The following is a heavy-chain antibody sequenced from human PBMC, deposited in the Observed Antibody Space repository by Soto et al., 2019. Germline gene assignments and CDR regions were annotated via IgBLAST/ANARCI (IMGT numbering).Heavy chain of an antibody. Sequence: GGSLKISCKASGYSFTNYWIGWVRQMPGKGLEWMGIIYPGDSDTRYSPSFQGQVTISADKSITTDYLQWSSLKASDTAIYYCARRPRGVSGSYYENWGQGVLVTVSS. J-gene: IGHJ4*02. CDR1: GYSFTNYW. CDR2: IYPGDSDT. D-gene: IGHD1-26*01. CDR3: ARRPRGVSGSYYEN. V-gene: IGHV5-51*01.